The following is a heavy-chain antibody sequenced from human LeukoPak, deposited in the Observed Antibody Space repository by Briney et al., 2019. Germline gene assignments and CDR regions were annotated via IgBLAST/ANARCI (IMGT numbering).Heavy chain of an antibody. J-gene: IGHJ6*02. CDR2: MNPNSGNT. D-gene: IGHD2-2*01. V-gene: IGHV1-8*01. CDR1: GYTFTSYD. Sequence: GASVKVSCKASGYTFTSYDINWVRQATGQGLEWMGWMNPNSGNTGYAQKFQGRVTMTRNTAISTAYMELSSLRSEDTAVYYCARGEYCSSTSCRPPYYYGMDVWGQGTTVTVSS. CDR3: ARGEYCSSTSCRPPYYYGMDV.